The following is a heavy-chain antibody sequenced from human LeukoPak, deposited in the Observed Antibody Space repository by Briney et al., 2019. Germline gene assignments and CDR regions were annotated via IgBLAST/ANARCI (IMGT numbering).Heavy chain of an antibody. D-gene: IGHD2-8*01. J-gene: IGHJ4*02. V-gene: IGHV4-39*07. CDR1: GGSISSSSHY. CDR3: ARGYCTNAVCSLGPTQA. Sequence: SETLSLTCTVSGGSISSSSHYWGWIRQPPGKGLEWIGSIYYSGSTYYNPSLKSRVTISVDTSKNQFSLKLSSVTAADTAVYYCARGYCTNAVCSLGPTQAWGQGTLVTVSS. CDR2: IYYSGST.